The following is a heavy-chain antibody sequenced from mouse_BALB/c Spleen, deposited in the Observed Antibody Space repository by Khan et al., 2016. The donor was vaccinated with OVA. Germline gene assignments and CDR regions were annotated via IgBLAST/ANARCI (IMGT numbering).Heavy chain of an antibody. CDR3: AIRNKAYYSNYYTMDY. J-gene: IGHJ4*01. CDR1: GYAFTNYL. Sequence: VQLKQSGAELVRPGTSVKVSCKASGYAFTNYLIEWIKQRPGQGLEWIGVINPGSGGTNYNEKFKGKATLTADKSSSTAYMQLSSLTSDDSAVVYCAIRNKAYYSNYYTMDYWGQGTVVTVSS. D-gene: IGHD2-5*01. V-gene: IGHV1-54*01. CDR2: INPGSGGT.